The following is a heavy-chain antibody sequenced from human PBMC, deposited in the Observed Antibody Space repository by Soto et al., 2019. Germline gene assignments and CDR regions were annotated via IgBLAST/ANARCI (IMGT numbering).Heavy chain of an antibody. J-gene: IGHJ6*02. V-gene: IGHV3-23*04. CDR1: ESTFSNYA. D-gene: IGHD3-10*01. CDR2: IRSSGGNI. Sequence: EMEMAQSGGGLVQPGESLRLSCEVLESTFSNYAINWVRQAPGKGLEWVSSIRSSGGNIFYAESVKGRFTISRDNSKHTFHLQMNSLRAEDTAVYYCARTRVRGVMIIRGFYALAVWGQGAAVTVSS. CDR3: ARTRVRGVMIIRGFYALAV.